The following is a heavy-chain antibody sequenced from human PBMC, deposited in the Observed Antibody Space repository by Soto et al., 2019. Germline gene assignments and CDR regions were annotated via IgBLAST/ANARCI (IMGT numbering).Heavy chain of an antibody. D-gene: IGHD3-10*01. CDR1: GGSISSSSYY. CDR2: IYYSGST. V-gene: IGHV4-39*01. J-gene: IGHJ4*02. Sequence: QLQLQESGPGLVKPSETLSLTCTVSGGSISSSSYYWGWIRQPPGKGLKWIGSIYYSGSTYYNPSLKSRATISVDTSKTQFSLKLSSVTAADTAVYYCATLWGQDWGQGTLVTVSS. CDR3: ATLWGQD.